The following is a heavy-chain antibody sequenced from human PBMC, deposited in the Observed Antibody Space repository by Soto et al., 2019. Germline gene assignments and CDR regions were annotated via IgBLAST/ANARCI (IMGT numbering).Heavy chain of an antibody. D-gene: IGHD4-17*01. CDR1: VGSGFTFTDYA. CDR2: ISGSDYRT. Sequence: EVQLLESGRGLVQPGGSLRLSCVASVGSGFTFTDYAMAWVRQAPEKGLEWVSGISGSDYRTYYADSVKGRFTISRDNSKNTLFLQMNSLRAEDTAIYYCVGDYGGLEGFDVWGQGTMVTVSS. J-gene: IGHJ3*01. CDR3: VGDYGGLEGFDV. V-gene: IGHV3-23*01.